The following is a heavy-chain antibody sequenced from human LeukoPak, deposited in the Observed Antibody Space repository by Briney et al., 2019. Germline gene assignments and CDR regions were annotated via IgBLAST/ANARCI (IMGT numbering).Heavy chain of an antibody. CDR3: ARGNSRHFDY. Sequence: SETLSLTCAVYGGSFSGYYWSWIRQPPGKGLEWIGEINHSGSTNYNPSLKSRVTISVDTSKNQFSLKLSSVTAADTAVYYCARGNSRHFDYWGQGTLVTVSS. CDR1: GGSFSGYY. D-gene: IGHD6-13*01. V-gene: IGHV4-34*01. CDR2: INHSGST. J-gene: IGHJ4*02.